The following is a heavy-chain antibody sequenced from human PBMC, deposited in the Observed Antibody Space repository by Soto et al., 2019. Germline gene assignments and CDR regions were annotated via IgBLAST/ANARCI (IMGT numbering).Heavy chain of an antibody. CDR3: ARYCAGNACYSRHYYAMDV. J-gene: IGHJ6*02. CDR1: GYTFRNYI. Sequence: QVQRVQSAGEVKKPGASAIVSCQASGYTFRNYIIAWLRQAPGQGLEWIGWISPYNGNTNYARQFRGRVTLTTDTSTSAAYLELRNLGSDDPATYYRARYCAGNACYSRHYYAMDVWGQGTTVSVSS. D-gene: IGHD2-21*02. V-gene: IGHV1-18*01. CDR2: ISPYNGNT.